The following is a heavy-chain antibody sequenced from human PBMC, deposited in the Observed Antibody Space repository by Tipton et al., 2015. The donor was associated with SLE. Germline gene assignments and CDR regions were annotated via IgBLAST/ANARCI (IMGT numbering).Heavy chain of an antibody. CDR3: ARGELPVAIDRWFDP. J-gene: IGHJ5*02. Sequence: SLRLSCAASGFIFNSHGMHWVRQAPGKGLQWVAFTRNDGRNKYYADSVKGRFTISRDNSKNTLYLQMNGLRAEDTAVYYCARGELPVAIDRWFDPWGQGTPVTVSS. D-gene: IGHD2-2*02. CDR2: TRNDGRNK. V-gene: IGHV3-30*02. CDR1: GFIFNSHG.